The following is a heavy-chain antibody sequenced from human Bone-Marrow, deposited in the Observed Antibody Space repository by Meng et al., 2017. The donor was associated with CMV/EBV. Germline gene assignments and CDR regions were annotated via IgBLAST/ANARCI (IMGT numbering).Heavy chain of an antibody. CDR2: ISSSGSTI. CDR3: ARDRPPPLVVPAAIRLYYYGMDV. Sequence: GGSLRLSCAASGFTFSSYEMNWVRQAPGKGLEWVSYISSSGSTIYYADSVKGRFTISRDNAKNSLYLQMNSLRAEDTAVYYCARDRPPPLVVPAAIRLYYYGMDVWGQGTTVTVSS. J-gene: IGHJ6*02. D-gene: IGHD2-2*02. V-gene: IGHV3-48*03. CDR1: GFTFSSYE.